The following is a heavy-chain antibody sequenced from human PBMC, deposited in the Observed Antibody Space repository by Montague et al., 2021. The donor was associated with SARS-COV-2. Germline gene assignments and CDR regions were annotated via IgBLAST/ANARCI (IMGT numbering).Heavy chain of an antibody. CDR1: GASISSSENS. J-gene: IGHJ4*02. CDR3: ASHVTFGGVVVALDY. Sequence: SXTLSLTCTVSGASISSSENSWGWIRQSPGKGLEWFGSIFYSGTTYFNPSLRSRIAISVDTSKNQFSLKVTSVTAAATAVYYCASHVTFGGVVVALDYWGQGHLVSVSS. V-gene: IGHV4-39*01. CDR2: IFYSGTT. D-gene: IGHD3-16*02.